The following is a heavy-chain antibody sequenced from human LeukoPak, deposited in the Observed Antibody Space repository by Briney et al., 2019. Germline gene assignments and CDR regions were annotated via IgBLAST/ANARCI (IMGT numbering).Heavy chain of an antibody. CDR1: GGTFSSYA. CDR3: AKITMVRGVIYNWFDP. D-gene: IGHD3-10*01. J-gene: IGHJ5*02. Sequence: ASVKVSCKASGGTFSSYAISWVRQAPEQGLEWMGRIIPILGIANYAQKFQGRVTITADKSTSTAYMELSSLRSEDTAVYYCAKITMVRGVIYNWFDPWGQGTLVTVSS. V-gene: IGHV1-69*04. CDR2: IIPILGIA.